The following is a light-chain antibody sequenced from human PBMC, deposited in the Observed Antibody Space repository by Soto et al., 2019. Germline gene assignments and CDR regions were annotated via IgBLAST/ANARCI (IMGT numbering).Light chain of an antibody. CDR2: DVS. J-gene: IGLJ1*01. Sequence: QSALTQPASVSGSPGQSITISCTGTSSDVGGYNYVSWYQQHPGKAPKLMIYDVSNRPSGVSNRFSGSKSGNTASLTISGLQAEEEDDYYCSSYTSSSTLFGTGTKVTVL. CDR1: SSDVGGYNY. V-gene: IGLV2-14*01. CDR3: SSYTSSSTL.